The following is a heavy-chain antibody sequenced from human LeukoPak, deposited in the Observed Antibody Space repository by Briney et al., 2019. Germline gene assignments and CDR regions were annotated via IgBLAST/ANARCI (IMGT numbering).Heavy chain of an antibody. D-gene: IGHD4-17*01. J-gene: IGHJ6*02. Sequence: PSETLSLTCTVSGGSISSSSYYWGWIRQPPGKGLEWIGSIYYSGSTYYNPSLKSRVTISADTSKNQFSLKLSSVTAADTAVYYCARARVPTVPYYGMDVWGQGTTVTVSS. V-gene: IGHV4-39*01. CDR1: GGSISSSSYY. CDR2: IYYSGST. CDR3: ARARVPTVPYYGMDV.